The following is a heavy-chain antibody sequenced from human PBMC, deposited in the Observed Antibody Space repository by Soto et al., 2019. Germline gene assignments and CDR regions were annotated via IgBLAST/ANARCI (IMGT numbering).Heavy chain of an antibody. CDR3: AMQGAALRDYYYGMDV. CDR2: IIPIFGTA. CDR1: GGTFSSYA. V-gene: IGHV1-69*12. Sequence: QVQLVQSGAEVKKPGSSVKVSCKASGGTFSSYAISWVRQAPGQGLEWMGGIIPIFGTANYAQKFQGRVTSTADASTSTAYMELSSLRSGDTAVYYCAMQGAALRDYYYGMDVWGQGTTVTVSS. J-gene: IGHJ6*02. D-gene: IGHD6-25*01.